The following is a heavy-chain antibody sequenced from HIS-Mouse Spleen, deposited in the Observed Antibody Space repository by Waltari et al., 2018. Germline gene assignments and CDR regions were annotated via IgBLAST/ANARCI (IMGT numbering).Heavy chain of an antibody. CDR1: GGSISSSSYN. D-gene: IGHD6-13*01. Sequence: QLQLQESGPGLGKPSETLSRNCTVSGGSISSSSYNGGWIRQLPGKGLEWIGSIYYSGSTYYNPSLKSRVTISVDTSKNQFSLKLSSVTAADTAVYYCAREIPYSSSWYDWYFDLWGRGTLVTVSS. CDR3: AREIPYSSSWYDWYFDL. CDR2: IYYSGST. J-gene: IGHJ2*01. V-gene: IGHV4-39*07.